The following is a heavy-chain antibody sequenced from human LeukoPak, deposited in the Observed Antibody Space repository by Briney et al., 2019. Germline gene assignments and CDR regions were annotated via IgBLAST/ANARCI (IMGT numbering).Heavy chain of an antibody. Sequence: ASVKVSCKASGGTFSSYAISWVRQAPGQGLEWMGRIIPIFGTANYAQKFQGRVTITTDESTSTAYMELSGLRSEDTAVYYCARDALFYYGSGNYFDYWGQGTLVTVSS. D-gene: IGHD3-10*01. J-gene: IGHJ4*02. CDR3: ARDALFYYGSGNYFDY. CDR2: IIPIFGTA. CDR1: GGTFSSYA. V-gene: IGHV1-69*05.